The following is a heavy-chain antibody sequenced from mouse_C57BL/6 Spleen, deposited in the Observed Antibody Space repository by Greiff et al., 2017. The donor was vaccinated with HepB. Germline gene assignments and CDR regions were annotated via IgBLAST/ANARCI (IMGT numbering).Heavy chain of an antibody. Sequence: EVNVVESGGGLVKPGGSLKLSCAASGFTFSSYAMSWVRQTPEKRLEWVATISDGGSYTYYPDNVKGRFTISRDNAKNNLYLQMSHLKSEDTAMYYCARDPITTVVAPLYAMDYWGQGTSVTVSS. D-gene: IGHD1-1*01. CDR1: GFTFSSYA. CDR2: ISDGGSYT. V-gene: IGHV5-4*01. J-gene: IGHJ4*01. CDR3: ARDPITTVVAPLYAMDY.